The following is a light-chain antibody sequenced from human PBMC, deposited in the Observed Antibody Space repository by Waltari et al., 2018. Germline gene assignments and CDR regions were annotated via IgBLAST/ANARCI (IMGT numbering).Light chain of an antibody. CDR2: AAS. CDR3: QQSYSTRT. J-gene: IGKJ1*01. V-gene: IGKV1-39*01. CDR1: QSISSY. Sequence: DIQMTQSPSSLSASVGDRVTITCRASQSISSYLNWYQQKPGKAPKLLIYAASSLQSGVPSRFSGSGSGTDFTLTISRLQPEDFATYYYQQSYSTRTFGQGPKVDIK.